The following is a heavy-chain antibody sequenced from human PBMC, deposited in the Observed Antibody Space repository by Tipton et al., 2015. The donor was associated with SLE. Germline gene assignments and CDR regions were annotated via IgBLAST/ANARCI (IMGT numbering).Heavy chain of an antibody. CDR1: GGSISSYY. CDR2: IYYSGST. J-gene: IGHJ4*02. CDR3: ARHMGDSSGPIDY. D-gene: IGHD3-22*01. V-gene: IGHV4-59*08. Sequence: TLSLTCTVSGGSISSYYWSWIRQLPGKGLEWIGYIYYSGSTNYNPSLKSRVTISVDTSKNQFSLKLSSVTAADTAVYYCARHMGDSSGPIDYWGQGTLVTVSS.